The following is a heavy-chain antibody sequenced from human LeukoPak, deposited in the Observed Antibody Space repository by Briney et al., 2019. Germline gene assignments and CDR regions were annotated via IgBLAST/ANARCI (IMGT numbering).Heavy chain of an antibody. J-gene: IGHJ5*02. CDR2: INHSGST. V-gene: IGHV4-34*01. CDR3: ARYGSGSYYNSWFDP. D-gene: IGHD3-10*01. Sequence: SETLSLTCAVYGGSFSGYYWSWIRQPPGKGLEWIGEINHSGSTNYNPSLKSRVTISVDTSKNQFSLKLSSVTAVDTAVYYCARYGSGSYYNSWFDPWGQGTLVTVSS. CDR1: GGSFSGYY.